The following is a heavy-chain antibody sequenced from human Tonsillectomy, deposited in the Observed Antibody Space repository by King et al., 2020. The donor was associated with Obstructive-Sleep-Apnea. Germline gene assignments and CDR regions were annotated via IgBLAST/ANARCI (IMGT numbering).Heavy chain of an antibody. CDR2: ISGGGGIT. D-gene: IGHD2-15*01. CDR1: GFTFSSYA. J-gene: IGHJ4*02. Sequence: EVQLVESGGGLVQPGGSLRLSCAASGFTFSSYAMSWVRQAPGKGLEWVSGISGGGGITYYADSVKGRFTISRDNSKNTLYLQMNSLRAEDTAVYYCAAIVVVVGGDYWGQGTLVTVSS. V-gene: IGHV3-23*04. CDR3: AAIVVVVGGDY.